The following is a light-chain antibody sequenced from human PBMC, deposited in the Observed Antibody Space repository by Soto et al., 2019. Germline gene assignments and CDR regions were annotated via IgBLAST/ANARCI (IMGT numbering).Light chain of an antibody. Sequence: EIVMTQSPATLSVSPGERATLSCRASQSVSSNLAWYQQKPGQAPRLLIYRASNRATGSPARFSGSGSGTDFTLTITSLQSEDFVVYYCQHYHNWPPWTFGQGTKVELK. V-gene: IGKV3-15*01. CDR2: RAS. CDR3: QHYHNWPPWT. J-gene: IGKJ1*01. CDR1: QSVSSN.